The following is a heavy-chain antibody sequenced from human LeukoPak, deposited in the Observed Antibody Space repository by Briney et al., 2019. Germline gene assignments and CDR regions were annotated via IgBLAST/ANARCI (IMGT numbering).Heavy chain of an antibody. Sequence: SETLSLTCAVSGGSLSGYYWTWIRQPPGKGLEWIGEINHSGSTNYNPSPKSRVTISVDTSKNQFSLKLGSVTAADTAVYYCAREEALGSGSFDYWGQGTLVTVSS. J-gene: IGHJ4*02. CDR3: AREEALGSGSFDY. CDR1: GGSLSGYY. D-gene: IGHD1-26*01. CDR2: INHSGST. V-gene: IGHV4-34*01.